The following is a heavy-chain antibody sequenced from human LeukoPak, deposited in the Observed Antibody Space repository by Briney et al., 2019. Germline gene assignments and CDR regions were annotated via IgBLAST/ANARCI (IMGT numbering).Heavy chain of an antibody. CDR1: GYTFTGYY. Sequence: GASVKVSCKASGYTFTGYYMHWVRQAPGQGLEWMGWINPNSGGTNYAQKFQGRVTMTRDTSISTAYMELSRLRSDDTAVYYCARDLPQKSLLIPNDAFDIWGQGTMVTVSS. J-gene: IGHJ3*02. CDR3: ARDLPQKSLLIPNDAFDI. CDR2: INPNSGGT. D-gene: IGHD5-24*01. V-gene: IGHV1-2*02.